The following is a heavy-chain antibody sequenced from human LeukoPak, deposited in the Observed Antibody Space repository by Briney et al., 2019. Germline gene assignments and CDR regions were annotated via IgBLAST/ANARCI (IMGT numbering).Heavy chain of an antibody. J-gene: IGHJ5*02. Sequence: ASVKVSCKASGYTFSSYGISWVRQAPGQGLEWMGWISPNRGDTNYAQKFKGRVTMTTDTSLNTIYMELSSLRLDDTAVYFCARGSFLGTSSWFDPWGQGTLVTVSS. D-gene: IGHD2-8*01. CDR1: GYTFSSYG. CDR3: ARGSFLGTSSWFDP. V-gene: IGHV1-18*01. CDR2: ISPNRGDT.